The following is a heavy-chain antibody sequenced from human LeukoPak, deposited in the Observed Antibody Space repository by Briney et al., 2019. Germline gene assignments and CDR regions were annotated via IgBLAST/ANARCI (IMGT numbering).Heavy chain of an antibody. CDR1: GFTFRNAW. CDR2: IKSKTYGGTT. Sequence: GGSLRLSCAASGFTFRNAWMSWVRQAPGKGLEWVGRIKSKTYGGTTDYAAPVKGRFTISRDDSKNTLYLKMNSLKTEDTAVYYCTTDPLGYCSGGSCRVRNWGQGTLVTVSS. CDR3: TTDPLGYCSGGSCRVRN. J-gene: IGHJ4*02. V-gene: IGHV3-15*01. D-gene: IGHD2-15*01.